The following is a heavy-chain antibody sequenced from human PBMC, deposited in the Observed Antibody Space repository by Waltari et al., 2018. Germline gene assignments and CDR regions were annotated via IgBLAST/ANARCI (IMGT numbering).Heavy chain of an antibody. CDR3: IKDAYGPNDY. D-gene: IGHD3-10*01. CDR2: INPRGNVI. Sequence: EVQLVESGGGLVWLGGSLGPLCQPPGSTSTTYWMHWVRQAPGKGLVWVSRINPRGNVINYADSVKGRFTISRDIAKNTLHLQMSSLRAEDTAIYYCIKDAYGPNDYWGQGALVTVSS. J-gene: IGHJ4*02. CDR1: GSTSTTYW. V-gene: IGHV3-74*01.